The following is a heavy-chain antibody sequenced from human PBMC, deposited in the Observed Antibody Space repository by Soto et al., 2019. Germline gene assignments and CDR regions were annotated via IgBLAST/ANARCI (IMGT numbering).Heavy chain of an antibody. Sequence: QLQLQESGPGLVKPSETLSLTCTVSGGSISSSSYYWGWIRQPPGKGLEWIGSIYYSGSTYYNPSLKSRVTISVDTSKNQFSLKLSSVTAADTAVYYCARKSNLGGYSSSRSMGAFDIWGQGTMVTVSS. CDR3: ARKSNLGGYSSSRSMGAFDI. CDR1: GGSISSSSYY. V-gene: IGHV4-39*01. J-gene: IGHJ3*02. CDR2: IYYSGST. D-gene: IGHD6-13*01.